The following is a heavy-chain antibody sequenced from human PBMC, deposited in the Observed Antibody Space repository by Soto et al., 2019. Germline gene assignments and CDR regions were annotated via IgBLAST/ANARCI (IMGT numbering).Heavy chain of an antibody. CDR2: IYYSGST. D-gene: IGHD4-17*01. CDR1: GGSISSGDYY. V-gene: IGHV4-30-4*01. J-gene: IGHJ5*02. CDR3: ATTYGDYEFGAQKGWFDP. Sequence: KSSETLSLTCTVSGGSISSGDYYWSWIRQPPGKGLEWIGYIYYSGSTYYNPSLKSRVTISVDTSKNQFSLKLSSVTAADTAVYYCATTYGDYEFGAQKGWFDPWGQGTLVTVSS.